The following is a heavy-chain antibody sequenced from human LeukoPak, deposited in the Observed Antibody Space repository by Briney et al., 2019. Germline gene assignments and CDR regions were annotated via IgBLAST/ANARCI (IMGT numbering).Heavy chain of an antibody. Sequence: ASVKVSCKASGGTFSSYAISWVRQAPGQGLEWMGGIIPIFGTANYAQKFQGRVTMTRNTSISTAYMELSSLRSEDTAVYYCAITEPDAFDIWGQGTMVTVSS. J-gene: IGHJ3*02. D-gene: IGHD1-14*01. CDR3: AITEPDAFDI. V-gene: IGHV1-69*05. CDR2: IIPIFGTA. CDR1: GGTFSSYA.